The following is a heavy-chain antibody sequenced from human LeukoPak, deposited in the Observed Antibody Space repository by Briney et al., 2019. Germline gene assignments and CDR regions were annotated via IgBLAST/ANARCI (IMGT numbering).Heavy chain of an antibody. Sequence: NPGGSLRLSCAASGFTLSDYYMSWIRQAPGKGLEWVSYISSSGSTIYYADSVKGRFTISRDNAKNSLYLQMNSLRAEDTAVYYCARGGYSSSFGYYYYYMDVWGKGTTVTVSS. CDR2: ISSSGSTI. D-gene: IGHD6-6*01. CDR3: ARGGYSSSFGYYYYYMDV. J-gene: IGHJ6*03. V-gene: IGHV3-11*01. CDR1: GFTLSDYY.